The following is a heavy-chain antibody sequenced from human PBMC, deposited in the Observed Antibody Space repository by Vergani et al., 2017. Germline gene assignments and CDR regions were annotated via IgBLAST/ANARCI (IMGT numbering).Heavy chain of an antibody. V-gene: IGHV4-59*01. Sequence: VRLQESGPGLVKPSETLSLTCSVSGGSMSGYYWSWIRQPPGKELEWIGYMYHSGITNYNPSLETRVTISGDTSKNQFSLKLNSVTAADTAVYYCGRVADFYGLGSRLLDLWGQGILVTVSS. J-gene: IGHJ5*02. D-gene: IGHD3-10*01. CDR2: MYHSGIT. CDR1: GGSMSGYY. CDR3: GRVADFYGLGSRLLDL.